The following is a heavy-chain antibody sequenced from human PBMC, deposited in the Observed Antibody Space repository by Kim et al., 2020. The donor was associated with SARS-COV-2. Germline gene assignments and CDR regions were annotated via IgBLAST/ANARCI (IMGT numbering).Heavy chain of an antibody. D-gene: IGHD6-19*01. CDR3: ARSQYTSGGGGMDV. Sequence: ASVKVSFKASGYTFTSYALHWVRQAPGQRLEWMGRSNAGNGNTEYSQEFQGRVTITRDTSASTASMELSSLRSEDMAVYYCARSQYTSGGGGMDVWGQGTTVTVSS. CDR2: SNAGNGNT. V-gene: IGHV1-3*02. J-gene: IGHJ6*02. CDR1: GYTFTSYA.